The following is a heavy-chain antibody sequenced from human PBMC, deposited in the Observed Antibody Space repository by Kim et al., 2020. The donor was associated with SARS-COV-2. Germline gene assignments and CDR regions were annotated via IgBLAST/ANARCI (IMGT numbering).Heavy chain of an antibody. CDR2: IWYDGSNK. J-gene: IGHJ5*02. CDR1: GFTFSSYG. D-gene: IGHD3-10*01. CDR3: ARDLGFGEPAWFDP. V-gene: IGHV3-33*01. Sequence: GGSLRLSCAASGFTFSSYGMHWVRQAPGKGLEWVAVIWYDGSNKYYADSVKGRFTISRDNSKNTLYLQMNSLRAEDTAVYYCARDLGFGEPAWFDPWGQGTLVTVSS.